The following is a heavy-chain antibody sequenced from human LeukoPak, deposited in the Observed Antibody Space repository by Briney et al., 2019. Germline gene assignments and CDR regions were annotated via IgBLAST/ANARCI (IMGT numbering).Heavy chain of an antibody. CDR1: GYTFTDCY. Sequence: ASVKVSCKASGYTFTDCYMHWVRQAPGQGLEWMGWINPNSGATKYAQKFQGRVTMTRDTSTSTAYMELSRLRSDDTAVYYCARDAAVGGTEWFDPWGQGTLVTVSS. J-gene: IGHJ5*02. CDR3: ARDAAVGGTEWFDP. CDR2: INPNSGAT. D-gene: IGHD6-13*01. V-gene: IGHV1-2*02.